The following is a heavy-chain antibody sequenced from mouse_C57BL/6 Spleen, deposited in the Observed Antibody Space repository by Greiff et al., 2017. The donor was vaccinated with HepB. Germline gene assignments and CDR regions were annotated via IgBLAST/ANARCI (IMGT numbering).Heavy chain of an antibody. Sequence: VQLQQSGGGLVQPGGSLSLSCAASGFTFTDYYMSWVRQPPGKALEWLGFIRNKANGYTTEYSASVKGRFTISRDNSQSILYLQMNALRAEDSATYYCARYRVYDYDDPYYAMDYWGQGTSVTVSS. CDR2: IRNKANGYTT. CDR1: GFTFTDYY. J-gene: IGHJ4*01. V-gene: IGHV7-3*01. CDR3: ARYRVYDYDDPYYAMDY. D-gene: IGHD2-4*01.